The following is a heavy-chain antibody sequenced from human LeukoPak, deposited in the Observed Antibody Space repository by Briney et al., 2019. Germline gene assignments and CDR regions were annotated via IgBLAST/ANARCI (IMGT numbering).Heavy chain of an antibody. D-gene: IGHD2-2*01. V-gene: IGHV1-2*02. CDR1: GYTFTGYY. J-gene: IGHJ5*02. CDR3: ARIPIVVVPAAQGDNWFDP. Sequence: ASVKVSCKASGYTFTGYYMHWVRQAPGQGLEWMGWINPNNGGTNYAQKFQGRVTMTRDTSISTAYMELSRLRSDDTAVYYCARIPIVVVPAAQGDNWFDPWGQGTLVTVS. CDR2: INPNNGGT.